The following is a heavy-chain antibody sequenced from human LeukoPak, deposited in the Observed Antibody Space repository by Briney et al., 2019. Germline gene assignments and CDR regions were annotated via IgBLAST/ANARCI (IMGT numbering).Heavy chain of an antibody. Sequence: ASVKVSFKASGYTFTGYYMHWVRQAPGQGLEWMGWINPNSGGTNYAQKFQGRVTMTRDTSISTAYMELSRLRSDDTAVFYCARVEREETTTGAFDFWGQGTMVTVSS. CDR2: INPNSGGT. D-gene: IGHD1-26*01. V-gene: IGHV1-2*02. CDR3: ARVEREETTTGAFDF. J-gene: IGHJ3*01. CDR1: GYTFTGYY.